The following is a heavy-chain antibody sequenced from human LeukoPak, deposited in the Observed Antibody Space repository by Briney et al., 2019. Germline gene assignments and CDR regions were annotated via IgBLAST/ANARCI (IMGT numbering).Heavy chain of an antibody. CDR1: GFTFSNYA. Sequence: AGSLRLSCAASGFTFSNYAMSWVRQAPGKGLEWVSAISGSDGSTYYADSVKGRFTISRDNSKNTLYLQMNSLRAEDSAVYYSAKDLFRGRSYPIARNYYYYMDVWGKGTTVTVSS. J-gene: IGHJ6*03. CDR2: ISGSDGST. D-gene: IGHD2-21*01. V-gene: IGHV3-23*01. CDR3: AKDLFRGRSYPIARNYYYYMDV.